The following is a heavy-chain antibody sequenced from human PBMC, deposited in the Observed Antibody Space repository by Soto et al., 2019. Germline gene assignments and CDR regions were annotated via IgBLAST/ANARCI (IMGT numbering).Heavy chain of an antibody. V-gene: IGHV2-70*01. CDR3: ARILKGGTFDWLQSDC. CDR2: INWRDNK. J-gene: IGHJ4*02. D-gene: IGHD3-9*01. CDR1: GFSLTTSRMC. Sequence: SGPTLVNPTHTLTLTCTFSGFSLTTSRMCVTWIRQPPGKALEWLALINWRDNKYYTTSLKTRLTLSKDTSKNQVVLTLTNMDPVDTGTYYCARILKGGTFDWLQSDCWGQGTLVTVSS.